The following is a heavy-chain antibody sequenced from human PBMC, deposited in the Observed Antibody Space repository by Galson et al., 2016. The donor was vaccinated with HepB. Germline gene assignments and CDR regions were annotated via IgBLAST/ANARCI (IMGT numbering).Heavy chain of an antibody. CDR2: IEWDDDK. D-gene: IGHD2-15*01. Sequence: PALVKPTQTLTLTCTFSGFSLSTSGMSVSWIRQPPGKALEWLAVIEWDDDKYYSTSLKTRLTISKDTSKKQVVLTVTNMDPVDTATYYCARIMGGPYGMDVWGQGTTVTVSS. V-gene: IGHV2-70*01. CDR3: ARIMGGPYGMDV. CDR1: GFSLSTSGMS. J-gene: IGHJ6*02.